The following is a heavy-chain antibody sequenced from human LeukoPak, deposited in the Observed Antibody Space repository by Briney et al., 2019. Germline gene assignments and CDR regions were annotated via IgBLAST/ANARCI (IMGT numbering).Heavy chain of an antibody. CDR3: AKDIPHYDFWTGTFDY. D-gene: IGHD3-3*01. CDR2: ISGDGGST. CDR1: GFTFDDYA. Sequence: GGSLRLSCAASGFTFDDYAMHWVRQAPGKGLEWVSLISGDGGSTYYADSVKGRYTISRDNSKNSLYLQMNSLRTEDTALYYCAKDIPHYDFWTGTFDYWGQGTLVTVSS. V-gene: IGHV3-43*02. J-gene: IGHJ4*02.